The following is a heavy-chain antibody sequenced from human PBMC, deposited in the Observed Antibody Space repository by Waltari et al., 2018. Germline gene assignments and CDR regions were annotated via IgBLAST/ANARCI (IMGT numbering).Heavy chain of an antibody. D-gene: IGHD1-20*01. CDR1: GGTFSSHA. J-gene: IGHJ6*02. V-gene: IGHV1-69*13. Sequence: QVQLVQSGAAVQKPGSSVKVSCKASGGTFSSHALSWVRQAPGQGLEWMGGIIPIFGTANYAQKFQGRVTITADESTSTAYMELSSLRSEDTAVYYCARDLLTGTTAGGMDVWGQGTTVTVSS. CDR3: ARDLLTGTTAGGMDV. CDR2: IIPIFGTA.